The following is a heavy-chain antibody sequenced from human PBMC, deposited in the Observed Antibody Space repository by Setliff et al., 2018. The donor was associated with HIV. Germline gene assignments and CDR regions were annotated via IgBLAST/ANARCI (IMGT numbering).Heavy chain of an antibody. CDR1: GFTFGDYA. J-gene: IGHJ6*02. V-gene: IGHV3-49*04. D-gene: IGHD6-19*01. Sequence: GGSLRLSCTASGFTFGDYAMSWVRQAPGKGLEWVGFIRTKAYGGTTEYAASVKGRFTISRDDSKSIAYLQMNSLKTEDTAVYYCTRDRYSSGWYGMDVWGQGTTVTAP. CDR3: TRDRYSSGWYGMDV. CDR2: IRTKAYGGTT.